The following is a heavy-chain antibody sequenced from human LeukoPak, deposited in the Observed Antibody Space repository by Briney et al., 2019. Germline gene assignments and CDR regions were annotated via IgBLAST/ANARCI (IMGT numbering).Heavy chain of an antibody. Sequence: GGSLRLSCAASGFTFSSYAMSWVRQAPGKGLEWVSSISSSSSYIYYADSVKGRFTISRDNAKNSLYLQMNSLRAEDTAVYYCARGNRTIFGVAYFDYWGQGTLVTVSS. CDR1: GFTFSSYA. J-gene: IGHJ4*02. D-gene: IGHD3-3*01. V-gene: IGHV3-21*01. CDR3: ARGNRTIFGVAYFDY. CDR2: ISSSSSYI.